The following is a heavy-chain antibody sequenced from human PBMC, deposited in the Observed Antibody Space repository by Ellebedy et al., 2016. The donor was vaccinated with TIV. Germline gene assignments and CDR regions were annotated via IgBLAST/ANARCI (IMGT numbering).Heavy chain of an antibody. CDR2: ITYDGTNK. D-gene: IGHD3-16*01. Sequence: GESLKISCAASGFTFSSYVMHWVRQAPGKGLEWVAVITYDGTNKYYTDSVKGRFTISRDSSTNTLYLQMNSLRAEDTAVYYCARARFGGYFDLWGRGTLVTVSS. V-gene: IGHV3-30-3*01. CDR1: GFTFSSYV. J-gene: IGHJ2*01. CDR3: ARARFGGYFDL.